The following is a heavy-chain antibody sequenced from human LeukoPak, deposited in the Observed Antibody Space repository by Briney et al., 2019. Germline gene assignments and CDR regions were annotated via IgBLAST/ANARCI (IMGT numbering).Heavy chain of an antibody. V-gene: IGHV5-51*01. CDR3: ARHTRYSSSSRVSEY. J-gene: IGHJ4*02. CDR2: IYPGDSDT. D-gene: IGHD6-6*01. Sequence: GESLKISCKGSGYSFTSYWIGWVRQMPGKGLEWMGIIYPGDSDTRYSPSFQGQVTISADKSISTAYLQWSSLTASDTAMYYCARHTRYSSSSRVSEYWGQGTLVTVSS. CDR1: GYSFTSYW.